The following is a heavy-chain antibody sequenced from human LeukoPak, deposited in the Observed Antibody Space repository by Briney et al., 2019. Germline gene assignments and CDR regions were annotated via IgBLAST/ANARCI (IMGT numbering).Heavy chain of an antibody. V-gene: IGHV3-48*04. J-gene: IGHJ4*02. CDR1: GFTFSSYS. D-gene: IGHD2-15*01. CDR2: ISSSGSTI. CDR3: VVVVAATVFDY. Sequence: PGGSLRLSCAASGFTFSSYSMNWVRQAPGKGLEWVSYISSSGSTIYYADSVKGRFTISRDNAKNSLYLQMNSLRAEDTAVYYCVVVVAATVFDYWGQGTLVTVSS.